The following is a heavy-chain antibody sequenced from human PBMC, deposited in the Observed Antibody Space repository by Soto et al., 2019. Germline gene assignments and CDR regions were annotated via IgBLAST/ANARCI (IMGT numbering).Heavy chain of an antibody. V-gene: IGHV1-69*06. D-gene: IGHD6-6*01. Sequence: SVKGSCKASAGTFSSYAISWVRQAPGQGLEWMGGIIPIFGTANYAQKFQGRVTITADKSTSTAYMELSSLRSEDTAVYYCARTNSGIAARREYYYGMDFRGQGPTGTVAS. CDR1: AGTFSSYA. J-gene: IGHJ6*02. CDR2: IIPIFGTA. CDR3: ARTNSGIAARREYYYGMDF.